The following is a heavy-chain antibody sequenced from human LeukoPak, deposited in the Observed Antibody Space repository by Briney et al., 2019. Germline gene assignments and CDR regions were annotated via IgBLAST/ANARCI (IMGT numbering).Heavy chain of an antibody. D-gene: IGHD1-1*01. V-gene: IGHV3-23*01. CDR1: GFTFGDSA. J-gene: IGHJ6*02. CDR2: ISFSGANT. Sequence: GGSLRLSCVASGFTFGDSAMTWVRQAPGKGLEWVSLISFSGANTYCLDSVKGRFTISRGNSKDTVYLQMNSLRAEDTAIYYCARDMELSTWGLGTKVTVSS. CDR3: ARDMELST.